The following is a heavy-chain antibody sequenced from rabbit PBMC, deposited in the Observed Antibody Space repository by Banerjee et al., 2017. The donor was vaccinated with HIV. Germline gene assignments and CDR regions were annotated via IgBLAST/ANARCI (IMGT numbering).Heavy chain of an antibody. D-gene: IGHD2-1*01. CDR2: INSATGKD. CDR1: GFSFSDRDV. J-gene: IGHJ4*01. Sequence: QEQLEESGGGLVKPEGSLTLTCKASGFSFSDRDVMCWVRQAPGKGLEWIGCINSATGKDVYASWAKGRFTISKTSSTTVTLQMTSLTVADTATYFCARVGYGDYASNLWGPGTLVTVS. V-gene: IGHV1S45*01. CDR3: ARVGYGDYASNL.